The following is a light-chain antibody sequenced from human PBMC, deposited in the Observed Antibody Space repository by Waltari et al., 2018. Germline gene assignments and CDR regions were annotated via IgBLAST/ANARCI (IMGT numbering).Light chain of an antibody. CDR2: GAS. V-gene: IGKV3-15*01. CDR3: QQYNSWPLT. CDR1: QSVAGS. J-gene: IGKJ4*01. Sequence: EIVLTQSPVTLPVSPGDGATLFCKASQSVAGSLAWYQQNPGQAPRLLIYGASTRATGIPATFSGSGSGTDFILTISSLQSEDFAVYYCQQYNSWPLTFGGGTTVEIK.